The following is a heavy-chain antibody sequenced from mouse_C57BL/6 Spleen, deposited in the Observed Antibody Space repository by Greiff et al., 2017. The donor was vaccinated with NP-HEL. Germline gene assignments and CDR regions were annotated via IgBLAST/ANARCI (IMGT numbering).Heavy chain of an antibody. D-gene: IGHD2-1*01. CDR3: ARQAYGNYEDWYFDV. Sequence: EVQRVESGGDLVKPGGSLKLSCAASGFTFSSYGMSWVRQTPDKRLEWVATISSGGSYTYYPDSVKGRFTISRDNAKNTLYLQMSSLKSEDTAMYYCARQAYGNYEDWYFDVWGTGTTVTVSS. V-gene: IGHV5-6*01. J-gene: IGHJ1*03. CDR2: ISSGGSYT. CDR1: GFTFSSYG.